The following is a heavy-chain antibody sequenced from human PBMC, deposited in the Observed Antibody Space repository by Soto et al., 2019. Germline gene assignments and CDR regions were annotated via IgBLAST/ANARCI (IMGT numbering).Heavy chain of an antibody. V-gene: IGHV2-5*02. D-gene: IGHD6-19*01. CDR2: IYWDDDK. CDR3: AHRPNGGWLDY. J-gene: IGHJ4*02. CDR1: GFSLSTSGVS. Sequence: QITLKESGPTLVKPTQTLTLTCTFSGFSLSTSGVSVGWIRQPPGKALEWLALIYWDDDKRYSPSLKSRLTITKDTTKNQVVLTMTNMDPVDTATYYCAHRPNGGWLDYWGQGTLVTVSS.